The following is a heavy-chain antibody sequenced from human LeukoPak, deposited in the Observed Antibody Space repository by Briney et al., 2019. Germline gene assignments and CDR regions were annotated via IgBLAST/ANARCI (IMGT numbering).Heavy chain of an antibody. V-gene: IGHV3-74*01. CDR3: VSFYETY. CDR2: TNGDGSWT. J-gene: IGHJ4*02. CDR1: GNYW. D-gene: IGHD2-2*01. Sequence: GGSLRLSCAASGNYWMHWVRQAPGKGLVWVSHTNGDGSWTTYADSVKGRFTISKDNAKNTVYLQMNNLRAEDTAVYYCVSFYETYWGRGTLVTVSS.